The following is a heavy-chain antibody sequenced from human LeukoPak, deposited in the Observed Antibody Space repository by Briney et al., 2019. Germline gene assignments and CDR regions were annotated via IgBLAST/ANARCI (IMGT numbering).Heavy chain of an antibody. CDR1: GFAFSSYA. J-gene: IGHJ2*01. V-gene: IGHV3-30-3*01. D-gene: IGHD6-19*01. CDR3: ARDRAVAAYSYWYFDL. CDR2: ISYDGSKE. Sequence: PGGSLRLSCAASGFAFSSYAMHWVRQAPGKGLEWVTVISYDGSKEYYADSVKGRFTISRDNSRTTLYLQMNSLRPEDTAVYYCARDRAVAAYSYWYFDLWGRGTLVTVSS.